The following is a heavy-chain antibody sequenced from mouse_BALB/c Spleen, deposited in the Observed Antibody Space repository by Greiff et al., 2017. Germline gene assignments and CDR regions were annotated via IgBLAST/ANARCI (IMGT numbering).Heavy chain of an antibody. V-gene: IGHV1-14*01. Sequence: EVKLMESGPELVKPGASVKMSCKASGYTFTSYVMHWVKQKPGQGLEWIGYINPYNDGTKYNEKFKGKATLTSDKSSSTAYMELSSLTSEDSAVYYCARGRYDVDWYFDVWGAGTTVTVSS. CDR3: ARGRYDVDWYFDV. D-gene: IGHD2-14*01. J-gene: IGHJ1*01. CDR1: GYTFTSYV. CDR2: INPYNDGT.